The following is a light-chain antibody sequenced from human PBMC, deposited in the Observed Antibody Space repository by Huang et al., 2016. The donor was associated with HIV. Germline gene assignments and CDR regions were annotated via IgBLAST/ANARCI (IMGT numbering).Light chain of an antibody. V-gene: IGKV3-20*01. CDR1: QSVSSSY. CDR3: QHYGSSPFT. J-gene: IGKJ3*01. Sequence: DIVLTQSPGPLSLSPGERATLSCRASQSVSSSYLGWYQQKPGQAPRLLIYGASSRASGIPDRFSGRWSWTDFTLTISRLEPEDFAVYYCQHYGSSPFTFGPGTKVDIK. CDR2: GAS.